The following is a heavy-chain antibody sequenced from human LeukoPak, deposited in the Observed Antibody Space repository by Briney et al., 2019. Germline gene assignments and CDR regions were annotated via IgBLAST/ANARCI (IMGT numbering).Heavy chain of an antibody. CDR2: FDGNGPNT. J-gene: IGHJ4*02. Sequence: GGSLRLSCAASGFTFSSFAMTWVRQAPGKGLEWVSGFDGNGPNTYYADSVKGRFTISSDSSKSMLYLQMNSLRAEDTAVYSCASGSSNYPYYFDYWGQGTLVTVSS. CDR3: ASGSSNYPYYFDY. CDR1: GFTFSSFA. V-gene: IGHV3-23*01. D-gene: IGHD2-2*01.